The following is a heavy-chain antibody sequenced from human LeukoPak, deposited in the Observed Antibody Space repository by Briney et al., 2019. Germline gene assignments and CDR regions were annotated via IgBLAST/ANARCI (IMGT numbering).Heavy chain of an antibody. Sequence: ASVKVSCKASGYTFTAYYIYWVRQAPGQGLEWMGWINPNSGGTKYAQKFQDRVTMTRDTSISTAYMELSRLRSDDTAVYYCTRLLYSSGWYPSEYWGQGTLVSVSS. V-gene: IGHV1-2*02. J-gene: IGHJ4*02. D-gene: IGHD6-19*01. CDR2: INPNSGGT. CDR1: GYTFTAYY. CDR3: TRLLYSSGWYPSEY.